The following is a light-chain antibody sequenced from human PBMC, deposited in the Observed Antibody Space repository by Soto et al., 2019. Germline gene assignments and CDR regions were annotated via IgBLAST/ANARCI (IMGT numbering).Light chain of an antibody. CDR2: DAS. V-gene: IGKV1-33*01. Sequence: DIQMTQSPSSLSASVGDRVTITCQASQDISNYLNWFQHTPGKAPKLLIYDASNLETGVPSRFSGGGSGTDFTFTISSLEPEDIGTYYCQQYANLPFTFGPGTKVDIK. CDR3: QQYANLPFT. J-gene: IGKJ3*01. CDR1: QDISNY.